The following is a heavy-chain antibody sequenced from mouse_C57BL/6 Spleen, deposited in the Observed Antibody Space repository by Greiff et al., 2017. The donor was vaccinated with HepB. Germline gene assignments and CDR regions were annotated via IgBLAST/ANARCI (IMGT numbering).Heavy chain of an antibody. V-gene: IGHV1-54*01. Sequence: VQLQQSGAELVRPGTSVKVSCKASGYAFTNYLIEWVKQRPGQGLEWIGVINPGSGGTNYNEKFKGKATLTADKSSSTAYMQLSSLTSEDSAVYFCARREGYYYGSSYGYFDYWGQGTTLTVSS. CDR2: INPGSGGT. CDR3: ARREGYYYGSSYGYFDY. D-gene: IGHD1-1*01. J-gene: IGHJ2*01. CDR1: GYAFTNYL.